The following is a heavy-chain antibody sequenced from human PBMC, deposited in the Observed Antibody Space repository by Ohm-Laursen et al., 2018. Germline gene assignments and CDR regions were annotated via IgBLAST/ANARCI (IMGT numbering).Heavy chain of an antibody. CDR1: GFTVSSNY. J-gene: IGHJ5*02. CDR3: ARGANWFDP. CDR2: IYYSGST. V-gene: IGHV4-31*02. Sequence: LRLSCAASGFTVSSNYMSWIRQHPGKGLEWIGYIYYSGSTYYNPSLKSRVTISVDTSKNQFSLKLSSVTAADTAVYYCARGANWFDPWGQGTLVTVSS.